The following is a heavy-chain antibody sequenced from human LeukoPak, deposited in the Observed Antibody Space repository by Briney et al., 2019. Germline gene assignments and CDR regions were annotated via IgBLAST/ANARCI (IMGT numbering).Heavy chain of an antibody. Sequence: ASVKVSCKASGYTCTSYAMHWVRPAPGQRLEWMGWINAGNGNTKYSQKFQGRVTITRDTSASTAYMELSSLRSEDTAVYYCASDYTYYYDSSGPPYYYYGMDVWGQGTTVTVSS. D-gene: IGHD3-22*01. J-gene: IGHJ6*02. V-gene: IGHV1-3*01. CDR2: INAGNGNT. CDR3: ASDYTYYYDSSGPPYYYYGMDV. CDR1: GYTCTSYA.